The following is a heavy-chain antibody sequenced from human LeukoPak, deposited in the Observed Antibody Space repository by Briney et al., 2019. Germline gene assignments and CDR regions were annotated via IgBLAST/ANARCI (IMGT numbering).Heavy chain of an antibody. J-gene: IGHJ4*02. CDR3: ARDRRSYCSGAGCDSGADY. CDR1: GYTFTSYG. V-gene: IGHV1-18*01. CDR2: ISAYNGNT. Sequence: GASVKVSCKASGYTFTSYGISWVRQAPGQGLEGMGWISAYNGNTNYAQKLQGRVTMTTDTSTRTAYMELRSLRSDDTAIYYCARDRRSYCSGAGCDSGADYWGQGTLVTVSS. D-gene: IGHD2-15*01.